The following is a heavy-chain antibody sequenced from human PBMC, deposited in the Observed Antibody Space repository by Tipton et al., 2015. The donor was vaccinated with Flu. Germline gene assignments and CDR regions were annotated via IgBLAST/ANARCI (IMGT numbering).Heavy chain of an antibody. CDR1: GFTFSDYY. CDR3: ARAGCTPLKPQYFYYYGMDV. CDR2: ISSSGSTI. D-gene: IGHD2-15*01. V-gene: IGHV3-11*01. J-gene: IGHJ6*02. Sequence: SLRLSCAASGFTFSDYYMSWIRQAPGKGLEWVSYISSSGSTIYYADSVKGRFTISRDNAKNSLYLQMNSLRAEDTAVYYCARAGCTPLKPQYFYYYGMDVWGQGTTVTVS.